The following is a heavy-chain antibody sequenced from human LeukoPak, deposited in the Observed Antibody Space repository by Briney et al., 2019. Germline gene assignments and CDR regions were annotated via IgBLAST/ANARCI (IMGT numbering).Heavy chain of an antibody. CDR1: GGSISSSGYY. V-gene: IGHV4-39*07. D-gene: IGHD1-26*01. CDR3: ARPRYYSYDAFDM. J-gene: IGHJ3*02. CDR2: IYYSGST. Sequence: SETLSLTCTVSGGSISSSGYYWGWIRQPPGKGLEWIGSIYYSGSTYYNPSLKSRVTISVDTSKNQFSLKLRSVTAADTAVYYCARPRYYSYDAFDMWGQGTMVTVSS.